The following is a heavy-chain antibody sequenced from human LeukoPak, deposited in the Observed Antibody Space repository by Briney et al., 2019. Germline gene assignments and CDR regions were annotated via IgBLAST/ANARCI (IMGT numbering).Heavy chain of an antibody. J-gene: IGHJ4*02. V-gene: IGHV3-53*01. CDR1: GFTVSSKY. D-gene: IGHD4-23*01. Sequence: GGSLRLSCAASGFTVSSKYMSWVRQAPGKGLEWVSVIHSNGDTYYADSVKGRFTISRDNSKNTLYLQMNSLRAEDTAVYHCARSNGVTTVAPFDYWGQGTLVTVSS. CDR3: ARSNGVTTVAPFDY. CDR2: IHSNGDT.